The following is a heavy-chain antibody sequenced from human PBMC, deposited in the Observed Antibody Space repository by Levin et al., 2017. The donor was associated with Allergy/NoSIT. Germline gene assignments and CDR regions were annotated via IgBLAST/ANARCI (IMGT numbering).Heavy chain of an antibody. CDR1: GYTFTGYY. V-gene: IGHV1-2*02. CDR2: INPNSGGT. CDR3: ARVTRGYSYDAFDI. Sequence: KISCKASGYTFTGYYMHWVRQAPGQGLEWMGWINPNSGGTNYAQKFQGRVTMTRDTSISTAYMELSRLRSDDTAVYYCARVTRGYSYDAFDIWGQGTMVTVSS. J-gene: IGHJ3*02. D-gene: IGHD5-18*01.